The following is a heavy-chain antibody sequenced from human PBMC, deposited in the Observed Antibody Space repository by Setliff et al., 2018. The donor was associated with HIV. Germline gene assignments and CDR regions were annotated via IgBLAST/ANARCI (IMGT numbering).Heavy chain of an antibody. CDR2: ISYNNDTTTT. D-gene: IGHD1-20*01. CDR3: ARQVSDAFDV. V-gene: IGHV3-74*01. Sequence: SGGSLRLSCAASGFTFSSYWMSWVRQAPGKGLEWVSSISYNNDTTTTTYADSVKGRLSISRDNAKDALYLQMNSLRVEDTAVYYCARQVSDAFDVWGQGTMVTVSS. CDR1: GFTFSSYW. J-gene: IGHJ3*01.